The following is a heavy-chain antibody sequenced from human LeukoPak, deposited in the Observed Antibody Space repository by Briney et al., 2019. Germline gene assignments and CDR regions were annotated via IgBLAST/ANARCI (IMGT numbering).Heavy chain of an antibody. CDR3: ARGPPNWGYDY. CDR2: IWYDGSNK. V-gene: IGHV3-33*01. CDR1: GFTFSSYG. Sequence: GGSLRLSCAASGFTFSSYGMHWVRQAPGKGLEWVAVIWYDGSNKYYADSVKGRVTISRDNSEYTLYLQMNSLRAEDTAVYYCARGPPNWGYDYWGPGTLVTVSS. D-gene: IGHD7-27*01. J-gene: IGHJ4*02.